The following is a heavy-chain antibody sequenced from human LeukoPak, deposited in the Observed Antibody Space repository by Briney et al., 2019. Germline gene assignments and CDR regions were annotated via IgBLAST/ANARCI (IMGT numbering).Heavy chain of an antibody. Sequence: PGGSLRLSCAASGFAFSSSYMNWVRQAPGKGLEWVATMNPDGSVKNYVDSVKGRFTISRDNAKNSLFLQMNSLRAEDTAVYYCAGDSGYSGYSYGNWFDPWGQGTLVTVSS. CDR2: MNPDGSVK. J-gene: IGHJ5*02. CDR1: GFAFSSSY. D-gene: IGHD5-12*01. CDR3: AGDSGYSGYSYGNWFDP. V-gene: IGHV3-7*01.